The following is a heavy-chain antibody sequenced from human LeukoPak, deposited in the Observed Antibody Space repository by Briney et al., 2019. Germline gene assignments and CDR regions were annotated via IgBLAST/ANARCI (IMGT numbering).Heavy chain of an antibody. Sequence: PSETLSLTCTVSGGSISSGSYYWGWIRQPPRKGLEWIGSIYYSGNTYYNPSLKSRVTISVDTSKNQFSLKLSSVTAADTAVYYCARHPGALDYWGQGTLVTVSS. D-gene: IGHD1-14*01. J-gene: IGHJ4*02. CDR3: ARHPGALDY. CDR1: GGSISSGSYY. CDR2: IYYSGNT. V-gene: IGHV4-39*01.